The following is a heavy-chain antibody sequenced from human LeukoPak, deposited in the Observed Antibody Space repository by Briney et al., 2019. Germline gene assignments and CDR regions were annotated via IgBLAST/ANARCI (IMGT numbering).Heavy chain of an antibody. V-gene: IGHV3-53*04. CDR1: GFTVSSNY. CDR3: ARDTEGVGMDV. CDR2: IYSGGST. D-gene: IGHD4-11*01. Sequence: GGSLRLSCAASGFTVSSNYMSWVRQAPGKGLEWVSVIYSGGSTYYADSVKGRFTTSRHNSKNTLYLQMNSLRAEDTAVYYCARDTEGVGMDVWGQGTTVTVSS. J-gene: IGHJ6*02.